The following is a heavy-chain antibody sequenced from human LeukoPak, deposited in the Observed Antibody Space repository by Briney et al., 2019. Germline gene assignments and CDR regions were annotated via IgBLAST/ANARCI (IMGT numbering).Heavy chain of an antibody. V-gene: IGHV3-23*01. Sequence: PGGTLRLSCAASGFSFSSHGMSWVRQAPGKGLEWVSGIIGGAGGTYYADSVKGRFTISRDNAKNTLYLQMNSLRAEDTAVYYCAKGSGSYLSPLYYFDYWGQGTLVTVSS. CDR1: GFSFSSHG. CDR2: IIGGAGGT. D-gene: IGHD1-26*01. J-gene: IGHJ4*02. CDR3: AKGSGSYLSPLYYFDY.